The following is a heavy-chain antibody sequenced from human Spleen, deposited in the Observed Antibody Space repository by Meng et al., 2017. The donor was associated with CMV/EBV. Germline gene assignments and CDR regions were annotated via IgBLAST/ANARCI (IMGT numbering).Heavy chain of an antibody. Sequence: GGSLRLSCAASGFTFDDYAMNWVRQGPGKGLEWVSGISWNSGSIGYADSVKGRFTISRDNAKNSLYLQMNSLRAEDMALYYCAKAERWELGAFDYWGQGTLVTVSS. CDR1: GFTFDDYA. V-gene: IGHV3-9*03. CDR3: AKAERWELGAFDY. D-gene: IGHD1-26*01. CDR2: ISWNSGSI. J-gene: IGHJ4*02.